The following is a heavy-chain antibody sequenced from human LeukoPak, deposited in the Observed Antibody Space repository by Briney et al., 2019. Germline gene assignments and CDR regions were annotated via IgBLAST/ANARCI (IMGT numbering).Heavy chain of an antibody. CDR1: GGSISSYY. Sequence: SETLSLTCTVSGGSISSYYWSWIRQPPGKGLEWIGYIYYSGSTNYNPSLKSRVTISVETSKNQFSLKLSSVTAADTAVYYCARKIPKDDAFDIWGQGTMVTVSS. J-gene: IGHJ3*02. D-gene: IGHD2-21*01. CDR3: ARKIPKDDAFDI. V-gene: IGHV4-59*12. CDR2: IYYSGST.